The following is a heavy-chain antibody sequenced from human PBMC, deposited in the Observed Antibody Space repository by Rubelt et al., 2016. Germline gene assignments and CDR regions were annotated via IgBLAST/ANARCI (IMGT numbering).Heavy chain of an antibody. CDR1: GGSISSSSYY. CDR2: IYYSGST. CDR3: ARSNDYYDSSGYYYAPLDY. D-gene: IGHD3-22*01. J-gene: IGHJ4*02. V-gene: IGHV4-39*01. Sequence: QLQLQESGPGLVKPSETLSLTCTVSGGSISSSSYYWGWIRQPPGKGLEWIGSIYYSGSTYYNPSLKGLVTISVETSKNRFSLKLSSVTAADTAVYYCARSNDYYDSSGYYYAPLDYWGQGTLVTVSS.